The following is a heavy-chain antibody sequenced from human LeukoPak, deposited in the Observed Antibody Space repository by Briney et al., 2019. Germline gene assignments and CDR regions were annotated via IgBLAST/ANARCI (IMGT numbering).Heavy chain of an antibody. CDR1: GFTFGDYA. V-gene: IGHV3-30*02. D-gene: IGHD6-19*01. J-gene: IGHJ4*02. CDR2: IRYDGSNK. CDR3: AKERIAVAGIFDY. Sequence: GGSLRLSCTASGFTFGDYAMSWVRQAPGKGLEWVAFIRYDGSNKYYADSVKGRFTISRDNSKNTLYLQMNSLRAEDTAVYYCAKERIAVAGIFDYWGQGTLVTVSS.